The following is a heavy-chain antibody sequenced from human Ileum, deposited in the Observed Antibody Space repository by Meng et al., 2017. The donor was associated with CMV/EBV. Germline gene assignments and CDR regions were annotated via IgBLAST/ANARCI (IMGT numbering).Heavy chain of an antibody. CDR3: ANMVYALSFDS. CDR1: GFTFSSYE. CDR2: ISSSGSTI. V-gene: IGHV3-48*03. Sequence: GSLRLSCVASGFTFSSYEMNWVRQAPGKGLEWISHISSSGSTIYYADSVKGRFTISRDNAKNSLYLQINSLRAEDTAVYYCANMVYALSFDSWGQGTLVTVSS. D-gene: IGHD2-8*01. J-gene: IGHJ4*02.